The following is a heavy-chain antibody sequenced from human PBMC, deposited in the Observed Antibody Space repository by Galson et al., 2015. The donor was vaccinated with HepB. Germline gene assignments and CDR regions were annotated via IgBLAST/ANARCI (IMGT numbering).Heavy chain of an antibody. V-gene: IGHV3-23*01. J-gene: IGHJ6*02. D-gene: IGHD3-10*01. CDR2: ISGNGDST. Sequence: SLRLSCAASGFAFDSHAMSWVRQAPGRGLEWISGISGNGDSTFYADSVKGRFTVSRDNAKNSLYLQMNSLRAEDTAVYYCARVKRGEWYSYYYYGMDVWGQGTTVTVSS. CDR1: GFAFDSHA. CDR3: ARVKRGEWYSYYYYGMDV.